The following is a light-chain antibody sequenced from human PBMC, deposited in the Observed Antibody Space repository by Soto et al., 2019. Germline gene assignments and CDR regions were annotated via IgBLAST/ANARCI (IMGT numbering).Light chain of an antibody. J-gene: IGKJ1*01. V-gene: IGKV1-39*01. CDR2: AAS. CDR1: QSISTY. CDR3: QQTYSTPQT. Sequence: DIQMTQSPSSLSASVRDRVTITCRASQSISTYLNWYQQKPGKAPKLLIYAASSLQSGVPSRFSCSGSGADFTLTISSLQPEDFATYNGQQTYSTPQTFGQGTKVEIK.